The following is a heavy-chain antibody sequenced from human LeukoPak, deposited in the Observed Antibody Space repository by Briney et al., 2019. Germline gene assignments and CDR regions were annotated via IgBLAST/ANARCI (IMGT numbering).Heavy chain of an antibody. CDR2: IIPIFGTA. J-gene: IGHJ6*03. V-gene: IGHV1-69*05. Sequence: SVKVSCKASGGTFNSYAISWVRQAPGQGLEWMGGIIPIFGTANYAQKFQGRVTITTDESTSTAYMELSSLRSEDTAVYYCARVAAAGTPDKYYYYYYMDVWGKGTTVTVSS. CDR1: GGTFNSYA. D-gene: IGHD6-13*01. CDR3: ARVAAAGTPDKYYYYYYMDV.